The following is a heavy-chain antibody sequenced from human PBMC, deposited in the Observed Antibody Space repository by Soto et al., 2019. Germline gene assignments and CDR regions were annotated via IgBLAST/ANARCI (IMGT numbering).Heavy chain of an antibody. CDR2: ITSDGKSK. CDR1: GCRIIKNK. V-gene: IGHV3-74*01. CDR3: ARESGDWPLNWFDP. J-gene: IGHJ5*02. Sequence: LRQSCALCGCRIIKNKMHWVRQRPAEGLVWVSRITSDGKSKAYAESVKGRFAISRGNAKNTLYLQMNGLTAEDTAVYYCARESGDWPLNWFDPWGQGTLVTVSS. D-gene: IGHD2-21*02.